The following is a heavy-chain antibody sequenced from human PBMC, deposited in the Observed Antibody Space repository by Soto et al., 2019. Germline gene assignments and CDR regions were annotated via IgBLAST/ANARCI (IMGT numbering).Heavy chain of an antibody. CDR1: GYTFTSYY. J-gene: IGHJ6*02. Sequence: QVQLVQSGAEVKKPGASVKVSCKASGYTFTSYYMHWVRQAPGQGLEWMGIINPSGGSTSYAQKFQGRVTMTRDTSTSTVYMELSSLRSEDTAVYYCAIGTGGGSYYFPLAYGMDVWGQGTTVTVSS. CDR3: AIGTGGGSYYFPLAYGMDV. CDR2: INPSGGST. V-gene: IGHV1-46*01. D-gene: IGHD1-26*01.